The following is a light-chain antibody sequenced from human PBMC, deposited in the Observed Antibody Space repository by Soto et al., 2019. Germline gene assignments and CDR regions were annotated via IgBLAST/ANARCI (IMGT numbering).Light chain of an antibody. Sequence: QAVVTQSPSASASLGASVKLTCTLSSGHSSYAIACHQQQPQKGTRSMMKLSSDDSHRKGDGIPDRFSGSSAGAERYLAIASLQSEEEDDYYCQTWDTGDRVVFGRGTKLTVL. CDR2: LSSDDSH. V-gene: IGLV4-69*01. CDR3: QTWDTGDRVV. CDR1: SGHSSYA. J-gene: IGLJ2*01.